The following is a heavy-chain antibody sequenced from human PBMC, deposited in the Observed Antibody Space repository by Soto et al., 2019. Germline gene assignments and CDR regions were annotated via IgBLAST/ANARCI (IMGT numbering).Heavy chain of an antibody. D-gene: IGHD1-1*01. CDR1: GFTFSSYD. J-gene: IGHJ4*02. CDR3: ARGPVVRKYNFDS. Sequence: QVQLVESGGGVVQPGRSLRLSCAASGFTFSSYDMHWVRQAPGKGLEWVTIIWYDGSNKYYADSVKGRFTISRDNSKNTRYLQMNRLRAEDTAVYYCARGPVVRKYNFDSWGQGALVTVSS. V-gene: IGHV3-33*01. CDR2: IWYDGSNK.